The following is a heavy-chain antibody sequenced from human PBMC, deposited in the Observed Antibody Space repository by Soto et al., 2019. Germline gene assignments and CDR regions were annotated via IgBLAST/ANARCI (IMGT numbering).Heavy chain of an antibody. CDR2: VFHSGST. CDR1: GGSISTYY. J-gene: IGHJ6*02. CDR3: ARDAAFYDSGSYTSFYYTLDV. D-gene: IGHD3-10*01. V-gene: IGHV4-59*01. Sequence: SETLSLTCTVSGGSISTYYWSWIRQPPGKGLEWIGYVFHSGSTNYNPSLKSRLTISVEKSKNQFSLKLSSVTAADTAVYYCARDAAFYDSGSYTSFYYTLDVWGQGTSVTVSS.